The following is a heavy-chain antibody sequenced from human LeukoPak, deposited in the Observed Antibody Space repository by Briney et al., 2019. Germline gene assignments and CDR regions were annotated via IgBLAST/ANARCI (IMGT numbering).Heavy chain of an antibody. V-gene: IGHV1-69*13. CDR1: GGTFSRSA. J-gene: IGHJ4*02. D-gene: IGHD2-8*01. CDR2: IIPVFGSA. CDR3: AIWGGRGSPQWYGPLDY. Sequence: ASVKVSCKAFGGTFSRSALSWVRQAPGQGLEWMGGIIPVFGSANYAQKFQGRVTITADESTSTAYMELCSLRSEDTALYYCAIWGGRGSPQWYGPLDYWGQGTLVTVSS.